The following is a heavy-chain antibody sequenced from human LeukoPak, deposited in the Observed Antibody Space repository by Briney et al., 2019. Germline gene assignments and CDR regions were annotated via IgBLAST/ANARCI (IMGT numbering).Heavy chain of an antibody. V-gene: IGHV3-30*02. CDR3: AKDFPYYYDSSGYDTPVDH. Sequence: GGSLRLSCAASGFTFSSYGMHWVRQAPGKGLEWVAFIRYDGSNKYYADSVKGRFTISRDNSKNTLYLQMNSLRAEDTAVYYCAKDFPYYYDSSGYDTPVDHWGQGTLVTVSS. CDR2: IRYDGSNK. D-gene: IGHD3-22*01. CDR1: GFTFSSYG. J-gene: IGHJ4*02.